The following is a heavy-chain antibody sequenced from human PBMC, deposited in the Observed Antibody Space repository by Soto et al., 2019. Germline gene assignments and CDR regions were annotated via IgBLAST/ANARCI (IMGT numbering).Heavy chain of an antibody. D-gene: IGHD2-21*02. Sequence: SETLSLTCTVSGGSISSGDYYWSWIRQPPGKGLEWIGYIYYSGSTYYNPSLKSRVTISVDTSKNQFSLKLSSVTAADTAVYYCARDSNGGNSGFDYWGQGTLVTVS. CDR1: GGSISSGDYY. CDR2: IYYSGST. J-gene: IGHJ4*02. V-gene: IGHV4-30-4*01. CDR3: ARDSNGGNSGFDY.